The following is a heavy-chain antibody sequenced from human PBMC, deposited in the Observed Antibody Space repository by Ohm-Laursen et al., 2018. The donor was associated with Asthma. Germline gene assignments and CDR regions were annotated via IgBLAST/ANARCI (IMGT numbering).Heavy chain of an antibody. Sequence: SLRLSCTASGFTFSSYAMHWVRQAPGKGLEWVAVIWYDGSKKYYADSVRGRSTISRDNSTNTLYLQVNSLRAEDTAVYYCARDLLTELVVPGYWGQGTLVTVSS. CDR3: ARDLLTELVVPGY. CDR1: GFTFSSYA. D-gene: IGHD3-9*01. J-gene: IGHJ4*02. CDR2: IWYDGSKK. V-gene: IGHV3-33*08.